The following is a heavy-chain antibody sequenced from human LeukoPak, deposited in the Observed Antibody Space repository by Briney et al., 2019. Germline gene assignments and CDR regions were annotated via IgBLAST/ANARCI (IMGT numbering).Heavy chain of an antibody. CDR2: IMYDASNK. V-gene: IGHV3-30*02. CDR1: GFTFSSYG. J-gene: IGHJ4*02. CDR3: AKDRTEQWLVFDY. D-gene: IGHD6-19*01. Sequence: GGSLRLSCAASGFTFSSYGRHWGRQARGKGVERVAFIMYDASNKYYSHSLKGLFTISTDNSNNTLYLQMNSLRAEDTAVYYCAKDRTEQWLVFDYWGQGTLVTVSS.